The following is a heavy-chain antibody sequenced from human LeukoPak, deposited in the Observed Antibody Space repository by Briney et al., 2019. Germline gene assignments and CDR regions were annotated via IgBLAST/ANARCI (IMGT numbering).Heavy chain of an antibody. CDR1: GFTFSSYA. Sequence: GRSLRLSCAASGFTFSSYAMHWVRQAPGKGLEWVAVISYDGSNKYYADSVKGRFTISRDNSKNTLYLQMNSLRAEDTAVYYCARYYGSGSFQDGMDVWGQGTTVTVSS. V-gene: IGHV3-30-3*01. D-gene: IGHD3-10*01. CDR2: ISYDGSNK. CDR3: ARYYGSGSFQDGMDV. J-gene: IGHJ6*02.